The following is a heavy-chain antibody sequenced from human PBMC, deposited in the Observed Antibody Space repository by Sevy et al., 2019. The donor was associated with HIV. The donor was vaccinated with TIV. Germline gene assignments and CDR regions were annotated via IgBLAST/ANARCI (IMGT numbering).Heavy chain of an antibody. Sequence: ASVKVSCKASGGTFSSYAISWVRQAPGQGLEWMGGIIPIFGTANYAQKFQGRVTITADESTSTAYMELGSLRSEDTAVYYCARVFHTAMVTSGYYYYGMDVWGQGTTVTVSS. CDR1: GGTFSSYA. J-gene: IGHJ6*02. V-gene: IGHV1-69*13. D-gene: IGHD5-18*01. CDR2: IIPIFGTA. CDR3: ARVFHTAMVTSGYYYYGMDV.